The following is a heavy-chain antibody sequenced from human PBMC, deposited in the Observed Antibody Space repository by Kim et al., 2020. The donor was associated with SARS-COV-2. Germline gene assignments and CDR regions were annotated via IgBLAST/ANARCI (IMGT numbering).Heavy chain of an antibody. V-gene: IGHV4-34*01. D-gene: IGHD2-2*01. J-gene: IGHJ4*02. CDR3: ARPQVCSSTTCSGPFVL. CDR2: IDHIGRT. CDR1: GGSLRSFY. Sequence: SETLSLTCAVYGGSLRSFYWSWIRQPPGKGLEWIGEIDHIGRTKYHPSLKSRVTISVDTSKNQFSLRLTSVTAADTAVYYCARPQVCSSTTCSGPFVLWGQGTLVTVSS.